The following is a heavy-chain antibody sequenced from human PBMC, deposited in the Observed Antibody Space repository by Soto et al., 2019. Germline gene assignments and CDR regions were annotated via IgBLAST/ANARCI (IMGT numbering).Heavy chain of an antibody. CDR3: ARWIAAAGTLYYYYYGMDV. V-gene: IGHV3-33*01. Sequence: GGSLRLSCAASGFTFSSYGMHWVRQAPGKGLEWVAVIWYDGSNKYYADSVKGRFTISRDNSKNTLYLQMNSLRAEDTAVYYCARWIAAAGTLYYYYYGMDVWGQGTTVTVSS. CDR2: IWYDGSNK. D-gene: IGHD6-13*01. CDR1: GFTFSSYG. J-gene: IGHJ6*02.